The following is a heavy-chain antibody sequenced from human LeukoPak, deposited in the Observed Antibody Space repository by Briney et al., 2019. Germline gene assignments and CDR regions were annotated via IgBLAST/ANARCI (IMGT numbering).Heavy chain of an antibody. CDR2: ISSSSSYI. CDR3: AKGNLVVAATLDY. V-gene: IGHV3-21*04. Sequence: NSGGSLRLSCAASGFTFSSYSMNWVRQAPGKGLEWVSSISSSSSYIYYADSVKGRFTISRNNAKNSLYLQMNSLRAEDTALYYCAKGNLVVAATLDYWGQGTLVTVSS. CDR1: GFTFSSYS. J-gene: IGHJ4*02. D-gene: IGHD2-15*01.